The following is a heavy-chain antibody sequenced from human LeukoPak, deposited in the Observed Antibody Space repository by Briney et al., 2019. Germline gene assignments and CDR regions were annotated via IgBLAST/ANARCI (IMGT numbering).Heavy chain of an antibody. D-gene: IGHD2-2*01. Sequence: GGSLRLSCAASGFAFSNYGMHWVRQAPGKGLEWVAVIWYDGSNKYYADSVRGRLTISRDDSKNMVYLQMNSLRVEDTAVYYCARDYCSTTTCLDYWGQGVLVIVSS. CDR2: IWYDGSNK. CDR1: GFAFSNYG. V-gene: IGHV3-33*01. J-gene: IGHJ4*02. CDR3: ARDYCSTTTCLDY.